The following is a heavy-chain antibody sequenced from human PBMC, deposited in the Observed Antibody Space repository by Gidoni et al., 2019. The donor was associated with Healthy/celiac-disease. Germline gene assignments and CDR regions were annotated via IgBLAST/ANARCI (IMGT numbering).Heavy chain of an antibody. CDR3: ARGKNSWSIVGATRFDY. V-gene: IGHV4-34*01. CDR1: GGSFSGYY. Sequence: QVQLQQWGAGLLQPSETLSLTCAVYGGSFSGYYWSWIRPPPGKGLEWIGESNHSGSTNYNPSLKSRVTISVDTSKNQFALKLSSVTAADTAVYYCARGKNSWSIVGATRFDYWGQGTLVTVSS. D-gene: IGHD1-26*01. J-gene: IGHJ4*02. CDR2: SNHSGST.